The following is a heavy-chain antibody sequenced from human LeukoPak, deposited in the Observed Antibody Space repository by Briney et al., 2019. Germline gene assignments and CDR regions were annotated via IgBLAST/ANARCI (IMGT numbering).Heavy chain of an antibody. D-gene: IGHD1-14*01. CDR3: AREARYSNYYYMDV. V-gene: IGHV4-4*07. Sequence: PSETLSLTCAVYGGSSSGYYWSWIRQPAGKGLEWIGRIYTSGSTNYNPSLKSRVTISVDTSKNQFSLKLSSVTAADTAVYYCAREARYSNYYYMDVWGKGTTVTISS. CDR2: IYTSGST. CDR1: GGSSSGYY. J-gene: IGHJ6*03.